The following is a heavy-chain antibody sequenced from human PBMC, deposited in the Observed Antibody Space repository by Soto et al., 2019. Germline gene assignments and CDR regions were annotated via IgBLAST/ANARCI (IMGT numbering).Heavy chain of an antibody. CDR3: ASGYCSTTSCFYGMDV. Sequence: QVQLVESGGGVVQPGRSLRLSCAGSGFTFSRNVMHWVRQAPGKGLEWVAFISYDGSNKYYADSVKGRITISRDTSKNTLYPHMNSLRPEDTSVYYCASGYCSTTSCFYGMDVWGQGTTVTVSS. CDR2: ISYDGSNK. D-gene: IGHD2-2*01. CDR1: GFTFSRNV. J-gene: IGHJ6*02. V-gene: IGHV3-30-3*01.